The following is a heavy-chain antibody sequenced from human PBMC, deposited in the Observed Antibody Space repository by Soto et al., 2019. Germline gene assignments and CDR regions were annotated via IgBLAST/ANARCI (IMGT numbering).Heavy chain of an antibody. Sequence: QVQLQESGPGLVKPSETLSLTCTVSGDSINHYYWNWVRQAPGKGLEWIGYVPYTGSTNYNPSLGSRVTISMDTSKNQFSLSLTSVTAAYTSLYYCARRRGLGGSCDGGNWLDPWGQGILVTVSS. J-gene: IGHJ5*02. CDR3: ARRRGLGGSCDGGNWLDP. CDR2: VPYTGST. CDR1: GDSINHYY. V-gene: IGHV4-59*08. D-gene: IGHD2-15*01.